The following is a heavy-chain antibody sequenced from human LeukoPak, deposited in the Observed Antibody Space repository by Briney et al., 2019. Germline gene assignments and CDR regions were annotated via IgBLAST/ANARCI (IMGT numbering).Heavy chain of an antibody. CDR2: IHYSGST. CDR3: ATHKRYCSSTTCYRSAFDI. J-gene: IGHJ3*02. CDR1: GGSISSSSDY. Sequence: SETLSLTCTVSGGSISSSSDYWGWIRQPPGKGLEWIGSIHYSGSTYYNPSLKSRVTISVDTSKNQFSLKLSSVTAADTAVYYCATHKRYCSSTTCYRSAFDIWGQGTMVAVSS. D-gene: IGHD2-2*01. V-gene: IGHV4-39*01.